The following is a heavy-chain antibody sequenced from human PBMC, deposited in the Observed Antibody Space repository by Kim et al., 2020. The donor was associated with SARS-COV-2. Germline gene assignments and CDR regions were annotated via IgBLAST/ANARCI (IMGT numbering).Heavy chain of an antibody. Sequence: SETLSLTCTVSGGSISSSSYYWGWIRQPPGKGLEWIGSIYYSGSTYYNPSLKSRVTISVDTSKNQFSLKLSSVTAADTAVYYCARDVSGWYLDYWGQGTLVTVSS. CDR3: ARDVSGWYLDY. CDR1: GGSISSSSYY. CDR2: IYYSGST. D-gene: IGHD6-19*01. V-gene: IGHV4-39*07. J-gene: IGHJ4*02.